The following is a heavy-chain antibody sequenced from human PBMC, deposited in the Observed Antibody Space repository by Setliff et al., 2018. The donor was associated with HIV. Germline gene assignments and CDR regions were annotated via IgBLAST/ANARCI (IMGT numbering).Heavy chain of an antibody. CDR2: IYTSGST. V-gene: IGHV4-61*02. J-gene: IGHJ4*02. D-gene: IGHD6-19*01. CDR3: ARSPRIGVAGEFEY. CDR1: GGSISSGNYY. Sequence: SETLSLTCTVSGGSISSGNYYWSWIRQPAGKGLEWIGRIYTSGSTNYNPSLKSRVTISLDTSKNQFSLKVNSVTAADTAVYYCARSPRIGVAGEFEYWGQGTLVTVSS.